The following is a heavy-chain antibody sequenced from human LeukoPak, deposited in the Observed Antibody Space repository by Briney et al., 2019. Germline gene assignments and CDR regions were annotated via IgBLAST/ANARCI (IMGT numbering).Heavy chain of an antibody. D-gene: IGHD3-10*01. J-gene: IGHJ6*02. CDR2: IYSGDST. Sequence: GGSLRLSCAASGFTVSSSYMSWVRQAPGKGLEWVSVIYSGDSTYYAQSVKGRFTISRDNSKNTLYLKMNSLRAEDTAVYYCARDLVTMVRGVIGKIYYYYGMDVWGQGTTVTVSS. CDR1: GFTVSSSY. V-gene: IGHV3-53*01. CDR3: ARDLVTMVRGVIGKIYYYYGMDV.